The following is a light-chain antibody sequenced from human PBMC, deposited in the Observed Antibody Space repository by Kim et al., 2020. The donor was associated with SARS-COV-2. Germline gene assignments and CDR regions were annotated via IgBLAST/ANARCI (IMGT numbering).Light chain of an antibody. V-gene: IGKV1-39*01. CDR3: QQSYDTPRT. CDR2: TAS. J-gene: IGKJ2*01. CDR1: QXIKNY. Sequence: DIQMTQSPSSLSASVGDRVTITCRAXQXIKNYLNWYQQKPGKAPNLLIYTASNLQSGVPSRFSGSGSGTDFTLTISSLQPEDFAAYYCQQSYDTPRTFGQGTKLEI.